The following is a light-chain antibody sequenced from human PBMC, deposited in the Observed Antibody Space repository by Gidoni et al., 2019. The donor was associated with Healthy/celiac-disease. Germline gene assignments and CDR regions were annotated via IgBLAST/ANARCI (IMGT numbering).Light chain of an antibody. CDR3: QQYGSSPRT. J-gene: IGKJ1*01. V-gene: IGKV3-20*01. CDR2: GAS. CDR1: QSVSSSY. Sequence: EIVLTQSPGTLSLSQRERATISCRASQSVSSSYLAWYQQKPGQAPRLLIYGASSRATGIPDRFSGSGSGTDFTLTISRLEPEDFAVYYCQQYGSSPRTFGQGTKVEIK.